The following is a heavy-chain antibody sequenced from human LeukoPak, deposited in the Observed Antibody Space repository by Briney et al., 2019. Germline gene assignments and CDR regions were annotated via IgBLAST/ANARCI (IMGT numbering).Heavy chain of an antibody. CDR1: GGTFSSYA. D-gene: IGHD3-10*01. Sequence: SVKVSCKASGGTFSSYAISWVRQAPGQGLEWMGGIIPIFGTANYAQKFQGRVTITADKSTSTAYTELSSLRSEDTAVYYCATVDHYYGSGSYYTGYWGQGTLVTVSS. CDR3: ATVDHYYGSGSYYTGY. V-gene: IGHV1-69*06. CDR2: IIPIFGTA. J-gene: IGHJ4*02.